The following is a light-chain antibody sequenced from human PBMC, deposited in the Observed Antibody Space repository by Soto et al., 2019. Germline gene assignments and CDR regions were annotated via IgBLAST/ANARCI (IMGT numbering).Light chain of an antibody. CDR2: GAS. CDR1: QSVSSN. Sequence: VLTQSPGTLSLSPGARATLSCRASQSVSSNYLAWYQQKPGQAPSPXSYGASTRATGIPARFSGSGSGTEFTLTISSLKSEDFAVYYCQQYNNWLGTFGGGTKVDIK. V-gene: IGKV3-15*01. CDR3: QQYNNWLGT. J-gene: IGKJ4*01.